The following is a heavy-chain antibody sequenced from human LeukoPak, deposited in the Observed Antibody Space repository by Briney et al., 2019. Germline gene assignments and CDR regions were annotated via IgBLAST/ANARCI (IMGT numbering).Heavy chain of an antibody. D-gene: IGHD6-6*01. CDR3: ARAHGGIAARPRGYFDY. Sequence: SQTLSFTCAISGDSVSSNSAAWNWVRQSPSRGLEWLGRAYYRSKWYNDYAVSVKSRITINPDASKNQFSLQLNSVTPEDTAVYYCARAHGGIAARPRGYFDYWGQGTLVTVSS. J-gene: IGHJ4*02. V-gene: IGHV6-1*01. CDR2: AYYRSKWYN. CDR1: GDSVSSNSAA.